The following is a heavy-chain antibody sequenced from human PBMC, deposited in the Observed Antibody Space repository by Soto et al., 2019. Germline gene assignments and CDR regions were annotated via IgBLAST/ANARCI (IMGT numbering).Heavy chain of an antibody. D-gene: IGHD6-13*01. J-gene: IGHJ4*02. CDR3: ARELRVWYSSSWPRGY. Sequence: QVQLVESGGGLVKPGGSLRLSCAASGFTFSDYYMSWIRQAPGKGLEWVSYISSSGSTIYYADSVKGRFTISRDNAKNSLYLQMNCLRAEDTAVYYCARELRVWYSSSWPRGYWGQGTLVTVSS. CDR2: ISSSGSTI. CDR1: GFTFSDYY. V-gene: IGHV3-11*01.